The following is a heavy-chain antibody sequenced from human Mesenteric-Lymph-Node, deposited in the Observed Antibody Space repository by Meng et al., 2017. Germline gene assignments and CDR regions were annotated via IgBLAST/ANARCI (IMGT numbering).Heavy chain of an antibody. CDR3: ARRIAAFDY. J-gene: IGHJ4*02. D-gene: IGHD6-25*01. V-gene: IGHV1-3*01. Sequence: GPLIESQAYVDTPRASVKVSCNASRYTFTSYSMHWVRQAPGQRLEWMGWINAGNDNTKYSQKFQGRVTITRDTSASTAYMELSSLRSEDTAVYYCARRIAAFDYWGQGTLVTVSS. CDR2: INAGNDNT. CDR1: RYTFTSYS.